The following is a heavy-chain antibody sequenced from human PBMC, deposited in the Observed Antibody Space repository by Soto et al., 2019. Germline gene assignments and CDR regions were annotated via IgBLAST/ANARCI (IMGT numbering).Heavy chain of an antibody. Sequence: GGSLRLSCAASGFTFSNAWMSWVRQAPEKGLEWVGRIKSKTDGGTTDYAAPVKGRFTISRDDSKNTLYLQMNSLKTEDTAVYYCTTHSTWAPFDYWGQGTLVTVSA. CDR3: TTHSTWAPFDY. CDR2: IKSKTDGGTT. J-gene: IGHJ4*02. V-gene: IGHV3-15*01. CDR1: GFTFSNAW.